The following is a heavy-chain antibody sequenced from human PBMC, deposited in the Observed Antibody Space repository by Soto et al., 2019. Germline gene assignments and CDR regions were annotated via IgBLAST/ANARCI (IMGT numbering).Heavy chain of an antibody. J-gene: IGHJ4*02. CDR1: VFTFSSYS. Sequence: EVQLVESGGGLVQPGGSLRLSCAASVFTFSSYSMNWVRQAPGQGLEWVSYISSGSSTIYYADSVKGRFTISRDNAKNSLYLQMNSLRAEDTAVYYCARVYGIPVAGTLDFWGQGTLVTVSS. D-gene: IGHD6-19*01. CDR3: ARVYGIPVAGTLDF. CDR2: ISSGSSTI. V-gene: IGHV3-48*01.